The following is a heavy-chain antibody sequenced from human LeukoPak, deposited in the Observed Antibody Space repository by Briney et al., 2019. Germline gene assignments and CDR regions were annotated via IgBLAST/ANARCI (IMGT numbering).Heavy chain of an antibody. CDR2: ISSSGSTI. Sequence: PGGSLRLSCAASGFTFSSYEMNWVRQAPGKGLEWVSYISSSGSTIYYADSVKGRFTISRDNAKNSLYLQMNSLRAEDTAVYYCARAPEVLWFGELSGYYYMDVWGKGTTATVSS. D-gene: IGHD3-10*01. CDR1: GFTFSSYE. V-gene: IGHV3-48*03. CDR3: ARAPEVLWFGELSGYYYMDV. J-gene: IGHJ6*03.